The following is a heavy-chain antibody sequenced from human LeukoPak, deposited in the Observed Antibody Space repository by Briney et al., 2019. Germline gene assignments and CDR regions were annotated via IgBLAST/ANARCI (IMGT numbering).Heavy chain of an antibody. CDR2: IYYSGST. CDR3: ARGDSSGYYSPAYYFDY. Sequence: SETLSLTCTICGGSISIYYWSWIRQPPGKGLEWLGYIYYSGSTNYNPSLKSRVTISVDTSKNQFSLKLSSVTAADTAVYYCARGDSSGYYSPAYYFDYWGQGTLVTVSS. V-gene: IGHV4-59*01. D-gene: IGHD3-22*01. CDR1: GGSISIYY. J-gene: IGHJ4*02.